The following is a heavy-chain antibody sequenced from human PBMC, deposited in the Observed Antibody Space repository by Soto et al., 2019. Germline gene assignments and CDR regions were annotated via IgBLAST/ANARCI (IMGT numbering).Heavy chain of an antibody. Sequence: SETLSLTCAVSGGSISSGGYSWSWIRQPPGKGLEWIGYIYHSGSTYYNPSLKSRVTISVDRSKNQFSLKLSSVTAADTAVYYCARQSRTDAFDIWGQGTMVTVSS. CDR3: ARQSRTDAFDI. V-gene: IGHV4-30-2*01. CDR1: GGSISSGGYS. CDR2: IYHSGST. J-gene: IGHJ3*02.